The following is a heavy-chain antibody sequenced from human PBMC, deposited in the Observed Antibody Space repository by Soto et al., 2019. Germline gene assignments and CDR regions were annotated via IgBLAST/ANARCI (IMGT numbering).Heavy chain of an antibody. V-gene: IGHV4-39*01. Sequence: PSETLSLTCTVSGGSVTNSSYYWGWIRQPPGKGLEWIGSIYYSGSTYYNPSLKSRVTISVDTSKNQFSLKLSSVTAADTAVYYCARQGSGWFSYYYGMDVWGQGTTVTVSS. J-gene: IGHJ6*02. CDR3: ARQGSGWFSYYYGMDV. CDR2: IYYSGST. CDR1: GGSVTNSSYY. D-gene: IGHD6-19*01.